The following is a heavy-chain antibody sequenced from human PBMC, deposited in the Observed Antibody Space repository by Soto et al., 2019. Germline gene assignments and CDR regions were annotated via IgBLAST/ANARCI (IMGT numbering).Heavy chain of an antibody. CDR1: GGSISSYY. Sequence: QVQLQESGPGLVKPSETLSLTCTVSGGSISSYYWSWIRQPPGKGLEWIGYIYYSGSTNYNPSLKSRVTISVDTSKNQFSLKLSSVTAAATAVYYCAVVAVAGPYYFAYWGQGTLVTVSS. D-gene: IGHD6-19*01. CDR3: AVVAVAGPYYFAY. V-gene: IGHV4-59*01. CDR2: IYYSGST. J-gene: IGHJ4*02.